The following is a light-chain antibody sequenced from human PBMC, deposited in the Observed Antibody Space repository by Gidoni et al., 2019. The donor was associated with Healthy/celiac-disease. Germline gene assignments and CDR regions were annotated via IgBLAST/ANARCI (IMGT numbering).Light chain of an antibody. CDR2: AAS. J-gene: IGKJ4*01. CDR1: QSISSY. CDR3: QQSSSTPRLT. V-gene: IGKV1-39*01. Sequence: DIQMTQSPSSLSASVGDRVTITCRASQSISSYLNCYQQKPGKAPKLLIYAASSLHSGVPSRFSGSGSGTDFTLTISSLQPEDFATYYCQQSSSTPRLTFGGGTKVEIK.